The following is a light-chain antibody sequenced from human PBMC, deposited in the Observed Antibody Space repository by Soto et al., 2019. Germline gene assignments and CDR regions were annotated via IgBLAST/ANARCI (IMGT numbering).Light chain of an antibody. CDR3: QQCHRYLT. Sequence: DIQMTQSPSSVSASVGDSVTITFRASQDISSWVAWYQQKPGKAPKLLISAATSLQSGVPSRFSGSASGTEFTLTISSLQPDEIATYYCQQCHRYLTFGQGTKV. CDR1: QDISSW. CDR2: AAT. J-gene: IGKJ1*01. V-gene: IGKV1-12*01.